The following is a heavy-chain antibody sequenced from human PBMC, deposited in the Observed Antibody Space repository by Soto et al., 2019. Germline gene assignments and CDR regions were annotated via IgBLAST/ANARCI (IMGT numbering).Heavy chain of an antibody. J-gene: IGHJ5*01. CDR2: IYKSTTT. CDR3: ARGRYCLTGRCFPNWFDS. D-gene: IGHD2-15*01. CDR1: GDSISTVNYF. Sequence: SETLSLTCSVSGDSISTVNYFWAWIRQPPGQALEYIGYIYKSTTTYYNPSFESRVAISLDTSKSQFSLTVTSVTAADTAVYFCARGRYCLTGRCFPNWFDSWGQGTLVTVSS. V-gene: IGHV4-30-4*01.